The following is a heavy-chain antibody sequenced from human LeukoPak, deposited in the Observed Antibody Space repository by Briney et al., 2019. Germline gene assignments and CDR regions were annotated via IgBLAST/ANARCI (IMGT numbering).Heavy chain of an antibody. CDR2: IKEDGSEI. J-gene: IGHJ3*02. Sequence: GGSLRLSCAASGFTFRSYWMNWVRQAPGKGLEWVANIKEDGSEIYYVDSVRGRFTISRDSAKNSLYLQMNSLRAEDTAVYYCARRNFAFWSGFPGDDAFDIWGQGTMVTVSS. V-gene: IGHV3-7*01. CDR3: ARRNFAFWSGFPGDDAFDI. CDR1: GFTFRSYW. D-gene: IGHD3-3*01.